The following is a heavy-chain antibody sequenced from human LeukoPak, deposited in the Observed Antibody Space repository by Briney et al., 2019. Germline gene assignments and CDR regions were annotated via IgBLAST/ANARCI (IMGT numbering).Heavy chain of an antibody. Sequence: GASVKVSRKASGYTFTSYAMHWVRQAPGQRLEWMGWINAGNGNTKYSQKFQGRVTITRDTSASTAYMELSSLRSEDTAVYYCARDVRGYYYLDYWGQGTLVTVSS. CDR1: GYTFTSYA. V-gene: IGHV1-3*01. CDR3: ARDVRGYYYLDY. D-gene: IGHD3-22*01. J-gene: IGHJ4*02. CDR2: INAGNGNT.